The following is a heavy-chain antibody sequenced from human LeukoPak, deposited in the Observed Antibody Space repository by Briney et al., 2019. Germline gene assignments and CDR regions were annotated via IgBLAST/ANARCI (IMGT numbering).Heavy chain of an antibody. CDR1: GYTFTSYY. V-gene: IGHV1-46*01. D-gene: IGHD1-26*01. CDR3: ARHEYSGSYYGLSWFDP. J-gene: IGHJ5*02. Sequence: ASVKVSCKASGYTFTSYYMHWVRQAPGQGLEWMGIINPSGGSTSYAQKFRGRVTMTRDTSTSTVYMELSSLRSEDTAVYYCARHEYSGSYYGLSWFDPWGQGTLVTVSS. CDR2: INPSGGST.